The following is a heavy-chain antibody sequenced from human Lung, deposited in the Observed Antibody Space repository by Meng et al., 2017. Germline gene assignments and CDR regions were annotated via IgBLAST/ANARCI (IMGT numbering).Heavy chain of an antibody. CDR3: ARDPSSRIAEAYFDF. V-gene: IGHV4-39*07. Sequence: GSLRLSCSVSGGSISNSDYYWVWIRQPPGKGLEWIGSIYYGGGAFYNPSLKSRVTISVDTSKTQFSLKVTSVTAADTAVYYCARDPSSRIAEAYFDFWGRGTLVTVSS. CDR1: GGSISNSDYY. D-gene: IGHD6-19*01. J-gene: IGHJ2*01. CDR2: IYYGGGA.